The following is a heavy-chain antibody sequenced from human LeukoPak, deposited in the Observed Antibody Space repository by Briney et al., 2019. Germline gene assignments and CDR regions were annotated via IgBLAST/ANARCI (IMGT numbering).Heavy chain of an antibody. V-gene: IGHV4-34*01. Sequence: SETLSLTCAVSGGSFSGYYWSWIRQPPGKGLEWIGEINHSGSTNYNPSLKSRVTISVDTSKNQFSLKLSSVTAADTAVYYCARGGASGYSTRLAWFDPGAREPWSPSPQ. CDR3: ARGGASGYSTRLAWFDP. D-gene: IGHD6-13*01. CDR1: GGSFSGYY. J-gene: IGHJ5*02. CDR2: INHSGST.